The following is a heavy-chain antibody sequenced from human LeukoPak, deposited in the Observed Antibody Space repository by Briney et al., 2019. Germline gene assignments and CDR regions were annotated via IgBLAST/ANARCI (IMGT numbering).Heavy chain of an antibody. CDR2: INHSGST. CDR3: ARGVNSGYFDY. D-gene: IGHD1-26*01. J-gene: IGHJ4*02. Sequence: SETLSLTCAVSGGSISSNNWWSWVRQPPGKGLEWIGEINHSGSTNYNPSLKSRVTISVDTSKNQFSLKLSSVTAADTAVYYCARGVNSGYFDYCGQGTLVTVSS. V-gene: IGHV4-4*02. CDR1: GGSISSNNW.